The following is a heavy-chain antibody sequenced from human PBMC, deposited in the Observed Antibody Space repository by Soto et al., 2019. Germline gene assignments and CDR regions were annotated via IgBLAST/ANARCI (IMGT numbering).Heavy chain of an antibody. CDR1: GFTFSSYG. J-gene: IGHJ6*03. D-gene: IGHD3-9*01. CDR2: IWSDGSNK. V-gene: IGHV3-33*01. CDR3: ARDPRTPYDILTGYSYYYYYMDV. Sequence: QVQLVESGGGVVQPGRSLRLSCAASGFTFSSYGMHWVRQAPGKGLEWVAVIWSDGSNKYYADSVKGRFTISRDNSKKTLYLQMNSLRAEDTAVYNCARDPRTPYDILTGYSYYYYYMDVWGKGTTDTVSS.